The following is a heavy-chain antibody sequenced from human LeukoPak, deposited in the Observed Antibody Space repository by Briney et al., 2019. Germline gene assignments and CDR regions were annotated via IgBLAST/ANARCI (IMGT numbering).Heavy chain of an antibody. CDR3: ARDRDGYNPSLDY. D-gene: IGHD5-24*01. Sequence: ASVKVSCKASGYTFTGYYMHWVRQAPGQGLEWMGWINPNSGGTNYAQKFQGRVTMTRDTSISTAYMELSRLRSDDTAVYYCARDRDGYNPSLDYWGQRTLVTVSS. CDR1: GYTFTGYY. V-gene: IGHV1-2*02. CDR2: INPNSGGT. J-gene: IGHJ4*02.